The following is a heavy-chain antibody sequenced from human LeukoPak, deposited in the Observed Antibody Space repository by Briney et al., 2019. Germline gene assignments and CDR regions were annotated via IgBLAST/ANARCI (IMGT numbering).Heavy chain of an antibody. Sequence: PGGSLRLSCAASGFTFDDYGMSWVRQAPGKGLEWVSGINWNGGSTGYADSVKGRFTISRDNAKNSLYLQMNSLRAEDTALYYCARARGGYCSVGSCYGDSWGRGTRVPVSS. CDR1: GFTFDDYG. CDR3: ARARGGYCSVGSCYGDS. D-gene: IGHD2-15*01. CDR2: INWNGGST. J-gene: IGHJ4*02. V-gene: IGHV3-20*04.